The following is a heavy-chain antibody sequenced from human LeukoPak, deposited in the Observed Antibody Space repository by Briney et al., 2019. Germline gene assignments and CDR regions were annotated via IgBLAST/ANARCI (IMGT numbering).Heavy chain of an antibody. CDR1: GDSISSSHW. D-gene: IGHD6-13*01. J-gene: IGHJ4*02. V-gene: IGHV4-4*02. CDR3: ARVGAAAGVDY. Sequence: SETLSLTCAVSGDSISSSHWWNWVRQPPGKGLEWIGEIYHTGSTNYSPSLKSRLTISIDKSKNQFSLRLTSVTAADTAVYYCARVGAAAGVDYWGQGTLVTVSS. CDR2: IYHTGST.